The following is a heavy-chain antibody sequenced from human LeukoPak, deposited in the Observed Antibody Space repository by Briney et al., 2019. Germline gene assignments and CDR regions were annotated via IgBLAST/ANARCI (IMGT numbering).Heavy chain of an antibody. CDR3: AKVALFSGYYPPFDY. D-gene: IGHD3-22*01. Sequence: GRSLTVSCTASGFTFSNYGMHWVRQAPGKGLEWVAVISYDGSNEYYADSVKGRFTISRDNSKNTLFLQMNSLRPEDTAVYHCAKVALFSGYYPPFDYWGQGTLATASS. CDR2: ISYDGSNE. J-gene: IGHJ4*02. V-gene: IGHV3-30*18. CDR1: GFTFSNYG.